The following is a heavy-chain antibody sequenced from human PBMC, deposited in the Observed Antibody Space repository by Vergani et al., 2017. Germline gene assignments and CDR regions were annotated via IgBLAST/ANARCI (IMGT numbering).Heavy chain of an antibody. V-gene: IGHV3-30*18. Sequence: QVQLVESGGGVVQPGRSLRLSCAASGFTFSSYGMHWVRQAPGKGLEWVAVISYDGSNKYYADSVKGRFTISRDNSKNTLYLQMNSLRAEDTAVYYCAKVATGTTRYYYYYCMDVWGKGTTVTVSS. CDR2: ISYDGSNK. D-gene: IGHD1-1*01. J-gene: IGHJ6*03. CDR1: GFTFSSYG. CDR3: AKVATGTTRYYYYYCMDV.